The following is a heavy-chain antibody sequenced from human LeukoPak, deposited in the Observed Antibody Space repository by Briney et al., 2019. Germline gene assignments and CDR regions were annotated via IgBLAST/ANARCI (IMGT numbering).Heavy chain of an antibody. CDR2: IYYSGST. V-gene: IGHV4-59*01. J-gene: IGHJ4*02. Sequence: SETLSLICTVSGGPISSYYWSWIRQPPGKGLEWIGYIYYSGSTKYNPSLKSRVTISVDTSKNQFSLELSSVTAADTAVYYCARVVDHGYSDYWGLGTLVTVSS. CDR3: ARVVDHGYSDY. D-gene: IGHD5-24*01. CDR1: GGPISSYY.